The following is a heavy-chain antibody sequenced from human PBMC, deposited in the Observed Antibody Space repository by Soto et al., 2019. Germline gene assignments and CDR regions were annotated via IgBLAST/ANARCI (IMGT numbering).Heavy chain of an antibody. CDR3: ARDYYDSSGYHPPFFDY. CDR1: GGTFSSYA. Sequence: ASVKVSCKASGGTFSSYAISWVRQAPGQGLEWMGGIIPIFGTANYAQKFQGRVTITADESTRTAYMELSSLRSEDTAVYYCARDYYDSSGYHPPFFDYWGQGTLVTVSS. V-gene: IGHV1-69*13. J-gene: IGHJ4*02. D-gene: IGHD3-22*01. CDR2: IIPIFGTA.